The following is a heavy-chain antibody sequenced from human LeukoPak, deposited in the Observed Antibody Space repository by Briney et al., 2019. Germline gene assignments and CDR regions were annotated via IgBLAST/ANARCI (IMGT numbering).Heavy chain of an antibody. CDR3: AGNYDILTGIGYYGMDV. CDR2: INHSGST. D-gene: IGHD3-9*01. V-gene: IGHV4-34*01. CDR1: GGSFSGYY. J-gene: IGHJ6*04. Sequence: SETLSLTCAVYGGSFSGYYWSWIRQPPGKGLEWIGEINHSGSTNYNPSLKSRVTISVDTSKNQFSLKLSSVTAADTAVYYCAGNYDILTGIGYYGMDVWGKGTTVTVSS.